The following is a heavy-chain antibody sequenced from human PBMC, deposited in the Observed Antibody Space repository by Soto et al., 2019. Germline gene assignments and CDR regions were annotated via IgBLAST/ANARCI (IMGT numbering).Heavy chain of an antibody. J-gene: IGHJ4*02. CDR3: ARKAWVRFDY. V-gene: IGHV4-4*02. CDR2: VFHTGDT. CDR1: GDSIISSVC. D-gene: IGHD7-27*01. Sequence: AETLSLTCAVSGDSIISSVCWTLVRHPPGKGLEWIGEVFHTGDTYFNPSLRSRVAMSVDKSTNEFSLKVTSVTAADTAIYYCARKAWVRFDYWGQGALVTVSS.